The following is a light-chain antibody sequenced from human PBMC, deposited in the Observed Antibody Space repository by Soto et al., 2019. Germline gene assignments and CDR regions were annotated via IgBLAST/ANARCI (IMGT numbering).Light chain of an antibody. V-gene: IGLV2-14*03. Sequence: QSVLTQPASVSGSPLQSITISCTGTSSVVGGYKYVSWYQQHPGKAPKLLIYDVDNRPSGVSNRFSGSKSGNTASLTISGLQAEDEADYYSSSYTSSISYVFGTGTKVTV. J-gene: IGLJ1*01. CDR3: SSYTSSISYV. CDR1: SSVVGGYKY. CDR2: DVD.